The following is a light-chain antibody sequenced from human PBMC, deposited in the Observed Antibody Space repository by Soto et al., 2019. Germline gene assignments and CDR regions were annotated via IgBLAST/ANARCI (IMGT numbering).Light chain of an antibody. Sequence: QSVLTQPPSVSGAPGQRVTISCTASSSNIGAGYDVHWYQQLPGTAPKLLIYGNTNRPSGVPDRFSGSKSGTSASLAITGLQAEDEADYYRQSYDSSLSAWVFGGGTKVTVL. CDR3: QSYDSSLSAWV. CDR2: GNT. V-gene: IGLV1-40*01. CDR1: SSNIGAGYD. J-gene: IGLJ3*02.